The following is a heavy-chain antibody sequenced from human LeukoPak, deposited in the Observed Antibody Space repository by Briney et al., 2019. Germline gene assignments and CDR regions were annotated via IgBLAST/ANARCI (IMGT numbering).Heavy chain of an antibody. CDR1: GGTFSSYA. Sequence: ASVKVSCKASGGTFSSYAISWVRQAPGQGLEWMGWISAYNGNTNYAQKLQGRVTMTTDTSTSTAYMELRSLRSDDTAVYYCARGNPSIFGVVAYYFDYWGQGTLVTVSS. J-gene: IGHJ4*02. CDR3: ARGNPSIFGVVAYYFDY. D-gene: IGHD3-3*01. V-gene: IGHV1-18*01. CDR2: ISAYNGNT.